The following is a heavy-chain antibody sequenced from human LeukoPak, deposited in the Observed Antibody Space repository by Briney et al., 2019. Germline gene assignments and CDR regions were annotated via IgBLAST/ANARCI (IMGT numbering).Heavy chain of an antibody. D-gene: IGHD6-13*01. J-gene: IGHJ3*02. Sequence: GGSLRLSCAASGFTFSSYWMSWVRQAPGKGLEWVSAISGSGGSTYYADSVKGRFTISRDNSKNTLYLQMNSLRAEDTAVYYCAYRKLYSSSWMGAFDIWGQGTMVTVSS. CDR1: GFTFSSYW. CDR3: AYRKLYSSSWMGAFDI. V-gene: IGHV3-23*01. CDR2: ISGSGGST.